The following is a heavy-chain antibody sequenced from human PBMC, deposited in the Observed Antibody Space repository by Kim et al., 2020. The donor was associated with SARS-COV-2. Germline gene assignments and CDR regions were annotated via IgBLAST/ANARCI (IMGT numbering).Heavy chain of an antibody. CDR3: ARQGLYCSSTSCYSTYYYGMDV. V-gene: IGHV5-51*01. CDR1: GYSFTSYW. Sequence: GESLKISCKGSGYSFTSYWIGWVRQMPGKGLEWMGIIYPGDPDTRYSPSFQGQVTISADKSISTAYLQWSSLKASDTAMYYCARQGLYCSSTSCYSTYYYGMDVWGQGTTVTVSS. J-gene: IGHJ6*02. D-gene: IGHD2-2*01. CDR2: IYPGDPDT.